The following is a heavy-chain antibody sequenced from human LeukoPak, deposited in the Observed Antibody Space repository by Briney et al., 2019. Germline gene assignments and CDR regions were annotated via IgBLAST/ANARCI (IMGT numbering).Heavy chain of an antibody. CDR3: SRDSYDSSGYFPHYHYYYYMDV. D-gene: IGHD3-22*01. J-gene: IGHJ6*03. CDR2: ISYDGSNK. V-gene: IGHV3-30-3*01. CDR1: GFTFSSYA. Sequence: GGSLRLSCAASGFTFSSYAMHWVRQAPGKGLEWVAVISYDGSNKYYADSVKGRFTISRDDSKSIAYLQMNSLKTEDTAVYYCSRDSYDSSGYFPHYHYYYYMDVWGKGTTVTVSS.